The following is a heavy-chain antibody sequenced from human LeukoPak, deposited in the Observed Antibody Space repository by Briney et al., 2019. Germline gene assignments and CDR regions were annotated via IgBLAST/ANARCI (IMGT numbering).Heavy chain of an antibody. CDR3: ATFRYGLDV. Sequence: SETLSLTCTVSGGSISSYYWSWLRQPPGKGLEWIGYIYYSGTTNYNPSLKSRVSISIDTSKNHFSLKLISVTAADTAVYYCATFRYGLDVWGQGTTVTVSS. CDR1: GGSISSYY. CDR2: IYYSGTT. J-gene: IGHJ6*02. V-gene: IGHV4-59*08.